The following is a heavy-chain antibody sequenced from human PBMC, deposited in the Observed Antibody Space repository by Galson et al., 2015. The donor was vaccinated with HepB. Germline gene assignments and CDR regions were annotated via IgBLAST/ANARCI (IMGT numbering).Heavy chain of an antibody. D-gene: IGHD3-3*01. V-gene: IGHV3-9*01. Sequence: SLRLSCAASGFTFDDYAMHWVRQAPGKGLEWVSGISWNSGSIGYADSVKGRFTISRDNAKNSLYLQMNSLRAEDTALYYCAKDWGSGPFWSGYYLPRYYMDVWGKGTTVTVSS. CDR3: AKDWGSGPFWSGYYLPRYYMDV. CDR2: ISWNSGSI. J-gene: IGHJ6*03. CDR1: GFTFDDYA.